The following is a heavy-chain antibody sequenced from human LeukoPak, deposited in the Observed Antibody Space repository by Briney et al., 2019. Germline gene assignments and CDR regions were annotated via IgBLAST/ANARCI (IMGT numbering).Heavy chain of an antibody. J-gene: IGHJ4*02. V-gene: IGHV3-23*01. CDR2: ISGSGGST. CDR1: GFTFSSYA. Sequence: GGSLRLSCAASGFTFSSYAMSWVRQAPGKGLEWVSAISGSGGSTYYADSVKGRFTISRDNSKNTLYLQMNSLRAEDTAVYYCAKDPSPLLYSNPYFDYWGQGTLVTVSS. CDR3: AKDPSPLLYSNPYFDY. D-gene: IGHD2-2*02.